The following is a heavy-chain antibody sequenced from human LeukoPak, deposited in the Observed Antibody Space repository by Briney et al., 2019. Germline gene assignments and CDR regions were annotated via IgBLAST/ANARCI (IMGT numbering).Heavy chain of an antibody. J-gene: IGHJ5*02. Sequence: GASVKVSCKASGYTFTGYYMQWVRQAPGQGVEWRGWINTNSGGTNYAHKFRARVTMTRHTSISTAYMVLTTLRSDDTAVYYCARTTFGVVTHSKGWFDPWGQGTLVTVSS. CDR2: INTNSGGT. V-gene: IGHV1-2*02. CDR1: GYTFTGYY. D-gene: IGHD3-3*01. CDR3: ARTTFGVVTHSKGWFDP.